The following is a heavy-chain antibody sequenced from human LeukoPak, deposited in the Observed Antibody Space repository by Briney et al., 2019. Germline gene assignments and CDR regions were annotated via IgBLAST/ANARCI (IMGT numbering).Heavy chain of an antibody. D-gene: IGHD1-1*01. J-gene: IGHJ4*02. V-gene: IGHV4-34*01. CDR2: SSHTGDIT. Sequence: PSETLSLTCAVYGGSFSNYYWTWIRQTPGRGHEWIGESSHTGDITNYNPSLKSRATISVDSSKKQFSLKVTSVTAADTGIYYCARVPDVTAQPCDIWGPGTVVTVSS. CDR1: GGSFSNYY. CDR3: ARVPDVTAQPCDI.